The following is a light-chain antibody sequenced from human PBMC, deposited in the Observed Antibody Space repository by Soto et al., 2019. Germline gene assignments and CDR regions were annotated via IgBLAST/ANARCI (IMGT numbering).Light chain of an antibody. CDR3: QQRSNLLT. V-gene: IGKV3-11*01. CDR1: QSVSSY. CDR2: DAS. J-gene: IGKJ4*01. Sequence: EIVLTQSPATLSLSPGERATLSCRASQSVSSYLAWYQQKPGQAPRLLIYDASNRATGIPARFSGSGSGTGFNITISSLEPEDFAVYYCQQRSNLLTFGGGTKVEIK.